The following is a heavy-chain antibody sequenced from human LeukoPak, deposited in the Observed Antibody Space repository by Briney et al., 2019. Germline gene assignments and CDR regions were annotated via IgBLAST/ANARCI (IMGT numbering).Heavy chain of an antibody. CDR2: ISGSGDST. CDR1: GFPFSSYA. Sequence: GGSLRLSCAASGFPFSSYAMSWVRQAPGKGLEWVSAISGSGDSTYYADSVKGRFTISRDNAKNSLYLQMNSLRAEDTAVYYCARVYSYGYDYWGQGTLVTVSS. D-gene: IGHD5-18*01. J-gene: IGHJ4*02. V-gene: IGHV3-23*01. CDR3: ARVYSYGYDY.